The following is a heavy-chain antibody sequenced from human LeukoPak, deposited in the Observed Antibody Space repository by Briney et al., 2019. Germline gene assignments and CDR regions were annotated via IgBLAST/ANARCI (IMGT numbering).Heavy chain of an antibody. CDR1: GFTFSNYG. Sequence: PGGSLRLFCAASGFTFSNYGMHWVRQAPGKGLEWVAVIWYDGSNKYYADSIKGRFTLSRDNSKNTLYLQMNSLRAEDTADYYCAKKSLWSGPFDYWGQGTLVTVSS. CDR2: IWYDGSNK. J-gene: IGHJ4*02. V-gene: IGHV3-33*06. CDR3: AKKSLWSGPFDY. D-gene: IGHD3-3*01.